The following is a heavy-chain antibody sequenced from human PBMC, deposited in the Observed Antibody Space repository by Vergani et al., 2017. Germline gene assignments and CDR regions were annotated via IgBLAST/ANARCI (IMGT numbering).Heavy chain of an antibody. CDR3: ARWVTIVRAVGYYFDY. CDR1: GYSISSGYY. V-gene: IGHV4-38-2*01. D-gene: IGHD3-10*01. Sequence: QVQLQESGPGLVKPSETLSLTCAVSGYSISSGYYWGWIRQPPGKGLEWIGSIYHIGSTYYNPSLKSRVTISVDTSKNQFSLKLSSVTAADSAVYYCARWVTIVRAVGYYFDYWSQGTLVTVSS. J-gene: IGHJ4*02. CDR2: IYHIGST.